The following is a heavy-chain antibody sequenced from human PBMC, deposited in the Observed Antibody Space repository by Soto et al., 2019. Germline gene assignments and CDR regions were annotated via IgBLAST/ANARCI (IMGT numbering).Heavy chain of an antibody. Sequence: SETLSLTCAVSGGSISSSNWWSWVRQPPGKGLEWIGEIYSRGNTYYNPSLKSRISIAADTSKNHFSLKLSSVTAADTAVYFCARALSGSYFVLEHWGQGTLVTVSS. D-gene: IGHD3-10*01. CDR2: IYSRGNT. J-gene: IGHJ4*02. CDR1: GGSISSSNW. V-gene: IGHV4-4*02. CDR3: ARALSGSYFVLEH.